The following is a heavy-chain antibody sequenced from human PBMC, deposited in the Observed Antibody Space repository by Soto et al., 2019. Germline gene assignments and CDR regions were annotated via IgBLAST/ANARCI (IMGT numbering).Heavy chain of an antibody. Sequence: PGGSLRLSCAASGFTFSSYGIHWVRQAPGKGLEWVAVIWYDGSNKYYADSVKGRFTISRDNSKNTVSLQMDSLRADDTAVYFWAREQLAMTVVVADYFDSWGQGTRVTVSS. CDR3: AREQLAMTVVVADYFDS. CDR2: IWYDGSNK. J-gene: IGHJ4*02. V-gene: IGHV3-33*01. D-gene: IGHD3-22*01. CDR1: GFTFSSYG.